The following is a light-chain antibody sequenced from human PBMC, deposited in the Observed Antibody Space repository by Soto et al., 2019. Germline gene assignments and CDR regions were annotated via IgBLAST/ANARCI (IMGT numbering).Light chain of an antibody. J-gene: IGKJ2*01. CDR1: QRVSSY. V-gene: IGKV3-11*01. CDR2: DAS. Sequence: EIVLTQSPATLSLSPGERATLSCRASQRVSSYLAWYQQKPGQAPRLLIYDASNRATGIPARFSGGGSGTDFTLTISSLVPEDFAVYYCQQRFNWPRFTFGQGTKLEIK. CDR3: QQRFNWPRFT.